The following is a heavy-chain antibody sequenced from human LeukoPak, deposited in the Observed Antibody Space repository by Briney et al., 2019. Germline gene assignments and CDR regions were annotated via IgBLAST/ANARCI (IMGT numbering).Heavy chain of an antibody. J-gene: IGHJ6*03. D-gene: IGHD1-26*01. CDR2: IMQDSSEK. V-gene: IGHV3-7*01. CDR3: AREDGGSYSYYMDV. CDR1: GFTFNNHW. Sequence: GGSLRLSCVASGFTFNNHWMSWVRQAPGKGREWVANIMQDSSEKYYVDSVEGRFTISRDNVKNSLYLQMNSLRAEDTAVYYCAREDGGSYSYYMDVWGKGTTVTVSS.